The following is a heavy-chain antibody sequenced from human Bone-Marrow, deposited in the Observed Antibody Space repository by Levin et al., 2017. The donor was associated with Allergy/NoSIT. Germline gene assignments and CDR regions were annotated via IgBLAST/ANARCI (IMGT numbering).Heavy chain of an antibody. CDR3: ARQLRGNSAYYASDI. CDR2: INEDGSQK. V-gene: IGHV3-7*03. D-gene: IGHD5-12*01. Sequence: GGSLRLSCAAAGFTFRDYWMTWVRQTPGRGLEWVANINEDGSQKYYLDSVKGRFTISRDNAKNSVDLQMDYLRDDDTAVYYCARQLRGNSAYYASDIWGHGTMVTFSS. J-gene: IGHJ3*02. CDR1: GFTFRDYW.